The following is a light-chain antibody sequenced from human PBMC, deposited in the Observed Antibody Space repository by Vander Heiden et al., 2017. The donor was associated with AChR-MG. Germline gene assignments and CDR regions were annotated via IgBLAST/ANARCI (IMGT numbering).Light chain of an antibody. CDR2: AAS. J-gene: IGKJ4*01. V-gene: IGKV3-11*02. CDR1: QSVSSN. Sequence: EIVLTQSPATLSSSPGERATLSCRASQSVSSNLAWYQQQPGQAPRLLVHAASTRATGIPARFSDSGCGGDLTLTISSREQEDFAVYYCQQHYYWPPHTFGGGTRLEIK. CDR3: QQHYYWPPHT.